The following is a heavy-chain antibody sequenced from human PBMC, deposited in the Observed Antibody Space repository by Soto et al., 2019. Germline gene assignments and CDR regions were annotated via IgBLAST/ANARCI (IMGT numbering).Heavy chain of an antibody. CDR2: IKSKTDGGTT. CDR3: TTECPYYDILTGYYFDY. D-gene: IGHD3-9*01. CDR1: GFTFSNAW. Sequence: GGSLRLSCAASGFTFSNAWMSWVRQAPGKGLEWVGRIKSKTDGGTTDYAAPVKGRFTISRDDSKNTLYLQMNSLKTEDTAVYYCTTECPYYDILTGYYFDYWGQGTLVTVSS. J-gene: IGHJ4*02. V-gene: IGHV3-15*01.